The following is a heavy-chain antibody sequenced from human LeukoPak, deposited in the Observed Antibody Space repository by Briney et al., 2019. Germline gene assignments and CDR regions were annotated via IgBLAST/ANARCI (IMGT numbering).Heavy chain of an antibody. CDR1: GYSISSGYY. J-gene: IGHJ4*02. CDR2: IYHSGST. CDR3: ATSSGWYLVLNY. D-gene: IGHD6-19*01. V-gene: IGHV4-38-2*02. Sequence: SETLSLTCTVSGYSISSGYYWGWIRQPPGKGLEWIGSIYHSGSTYYNPSLKSRVTISVDTSKNQFSLKLSSVTAADTAVYYCATSSGWYLVLNYWGQGTLVTVSS.